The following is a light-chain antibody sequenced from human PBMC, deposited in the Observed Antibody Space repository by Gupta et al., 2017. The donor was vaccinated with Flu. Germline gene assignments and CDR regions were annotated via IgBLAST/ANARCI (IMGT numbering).Light chain of an antibody. Sequence: QSALTQPAPVSGSPGQSITIPCTGTSSDVGGYNYVSWYQHHPGKAPKLMIYEVINRPSGVSNRFSGSKSGNTASLTISGLQAEDEADYYCSSYTSSNSLEFGGGTKLTVL. CDR2: EVI. CDR1: SSDVGGYNY. CDR3: SSYTSSNSLE. J-gene: IGLJ3*02. V-gene: IGLV2-14*01.